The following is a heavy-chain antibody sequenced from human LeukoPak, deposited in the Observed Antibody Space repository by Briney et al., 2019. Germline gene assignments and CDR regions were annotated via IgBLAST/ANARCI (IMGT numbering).Heavy chain of an antibody. Sequence: ASVKVSCKASGGTFSSYAISWVRQAPGQGLEWMGGIIPIFGTANYAQKFQGRVTITTDESTSTAYMELSSLRSEDTAVYYCARDRVATYYDFGFDPWGQGTLVTVSS. CDR1: GGTFSSYA. CDR3: ARDRVATYYDFGFDP. CDR2: IIPIFGTA. V-gene: IGHV1-69*05. D-gene: IGHD3-3*01. J-gene: IGHJ5*02.